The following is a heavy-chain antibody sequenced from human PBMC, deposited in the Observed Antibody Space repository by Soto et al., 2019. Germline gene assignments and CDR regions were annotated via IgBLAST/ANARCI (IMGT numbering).Heavy chain of an antibody. Sequence: RSLTRAFCGGSVNVSEWTVSRQPPGKGLEWIGEINHSGSTNYKPSLKSRVTISVDTSKNQFSLKLSSVTAADTAVYYCARRPGYSSSWPGFDPWGEGTLVTVSS. CDR3: ARRPGYSSSWPGFDP. D-gene: IGHD6-13*01. J-gene: IGHJ5*02. CDR1: GGSVNVSE. CDR2: INHSGST. V-gene: IGHV4-34*01.